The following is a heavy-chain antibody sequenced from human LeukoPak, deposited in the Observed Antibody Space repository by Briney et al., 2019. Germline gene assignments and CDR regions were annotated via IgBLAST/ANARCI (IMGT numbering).Heavy chain of an antibody. Sequence: GGSLRLSCAVSGFTFSSYWMTWVRQAPGKGREWVANIKYDGSKKYYVDSVKGRFTISRDNAKNSLYLQMNSLRAEDTALYYCGRIRGDRHSSGWSDSFDIWGQGTMVTVSS. CDR3: GRIRGDRHSSGWSDSFDI. CDR2: IKYDGSKK. J-gene: IGHJ3*02. V-gene: IGHV3-7*03. CDR1: GFTFSSYW. D-gene: IGHD6-19*01.